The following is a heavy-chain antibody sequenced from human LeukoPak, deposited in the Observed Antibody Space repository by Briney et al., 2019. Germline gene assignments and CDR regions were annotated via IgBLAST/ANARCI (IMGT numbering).Heavy chain of an antibody. D-gene: IGHD5-24*01. V-gene: IGHV3-53*01. CDR1: GFIVTSNG. CDR3: ARLGEGYNYFDY. CDR2: VYSGGST. Sequence: GGSLRLSCAASGFIVTSNGMSWVRQAPGKGLEWVSSVYSGGSTYYTDSVKGRFTISRDNSKNTLYLQMNSLRADDTAVYYCARLGEGYNYFDYWGQGTLVTVSS. J-gene: IGHJ4*02.